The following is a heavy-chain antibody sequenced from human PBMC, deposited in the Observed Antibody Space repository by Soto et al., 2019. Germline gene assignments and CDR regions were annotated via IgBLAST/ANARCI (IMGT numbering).Heavy chain of an antibody. CDR1: GFTFDDYA. J-gene: IGHJ4*01. D-gene: IGHD2-15*01. Sequence: PGGSLRLSCTASGFTFDDYAMHWVRQGPGRGLEWVSGITWNSGKIAYADSVKGRFTIARDDDNNSLYLQMNSLRPEDTALYYCVKDSYADFHRVLSTAEYFFDYWGPGPLVTVSS. CDR2: ITWNSGKI. V-gene: IGHV3-9*01. CDR3: VKDSYADFHRVLSTAEYFFDY.